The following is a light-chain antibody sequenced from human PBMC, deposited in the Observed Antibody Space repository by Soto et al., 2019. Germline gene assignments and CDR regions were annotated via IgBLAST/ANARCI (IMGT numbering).Light chain of an antibody. V-gene: IGLV4-69*01. Sequence: QAVVTQSPSASASLGASVKLTCTLSSGHSTYAIAWHQQQPEKGPRYLMKLNSDGRHSKGDGIPDRFSGTSSGAERYLTISSLQSEDEADYYSQTWGTGGDVVFGGGTQLTVL. CDR3: QTWGTGGDVV. CDR1: SGHSTYA. J-gene: IGLJ2*01. CDR2: LNSDGRH.